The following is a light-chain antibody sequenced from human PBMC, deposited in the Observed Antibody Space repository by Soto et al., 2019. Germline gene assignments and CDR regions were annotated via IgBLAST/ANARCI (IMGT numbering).Light chain of an antibody. Sequence: EIVLTQSPGTLSLSPGERATLSCRASQSVSSSYLAWYQQKPGQAPRLLIYGASSRATGIPDRFSGSGSGTDFTLTISGLEPEDFAVYYCQQYGDSPRTFGPGTKVDIK. V-gene: IGKV3-20*01. CDR3: QQYGDSPRT. J-gene: IGKJ3*01. CDR1: QSVSSSY. CDR2: GAS.